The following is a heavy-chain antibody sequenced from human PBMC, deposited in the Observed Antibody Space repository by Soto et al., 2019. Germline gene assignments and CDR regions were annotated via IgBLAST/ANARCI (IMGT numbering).Heavy chain of an antibody. V-gene: IGHV1-69*13. CDR1: GGTFSSYA. J-gene: IGHJ4*02. CDR2: IIPIFGTA. CDR3: ARVYYYDSSGTFDY. D-gene: IGHD3-22*01. Sequence: SVKVSCKASGGTFSSYAISWVRQAPGQGLEWMGGIIPIFGTANYAQKFQGRVTITADESTSTAYMEMSSLRSEDTAVYYCARVYYYDSSGTFDYWGQGTLVTVSS.